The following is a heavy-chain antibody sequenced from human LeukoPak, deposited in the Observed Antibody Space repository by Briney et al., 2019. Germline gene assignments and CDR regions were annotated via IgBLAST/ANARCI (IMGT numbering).Heavy chain of an antibody. D-gene: IGHD5-18*01. Sequence: GGSLRLSCAASGFTVSSNYMSWVRQAPGKGLEWVSVIYSGGSTYYADSVKGRFTISRDNSKNTLYLQMNSLRAEDTAVYYCARGSGGYSYGHPFDYWGQGTLVTVSS. CDR3: ARGSGGYSYGHPFDY. CDR2: IYSGGST. CDR1: GFTVSSNY. V-gene: IGHV3-53*01. J-gene: IGHJ4*02.